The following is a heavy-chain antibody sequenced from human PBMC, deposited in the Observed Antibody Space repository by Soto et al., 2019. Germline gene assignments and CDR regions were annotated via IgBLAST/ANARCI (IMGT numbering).Heavy chain of an antibody. Sequence: SETLSLTCSVSGGSIRGDNYYWGWIRQHPGKGLEWIGFIYHGGSTYYNPSLKSRATISVATSENQFSLKLNSVTAADTAVYYCARGCSGDDCYYFFYGLDVWGQGTTVTVSS. D-gene: IGHD2-21*02. CDR2: IYHGGST. V-gene: IGHV4-31*03. J-gene: IGHJ6*02. CDR1: GGSIRGDNYY. CDR3: ARGCSGDDCYYFFYGLDV.